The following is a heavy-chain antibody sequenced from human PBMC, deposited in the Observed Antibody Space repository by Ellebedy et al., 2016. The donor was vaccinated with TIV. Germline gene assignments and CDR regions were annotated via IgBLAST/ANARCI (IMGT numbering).Heavy chain of an antibody. Sequence: PGGSLRLSCAAPGFSFSTYRMNWVRQAPGKGLEWVSFISSTSSYRYYADSVKGRFTISRDNAKNSLYLQMNSLRAEDTAVYYCARDPLSYGGPNGDCWGQGTLVTVSS. CDR1: GFSFSTYR. J-gene: IGHJ4*02. CDR2: ISSTSSYR. V-gene: IGHV3-21*01. D-gene: IGHD4/OR15-4a*01. CDR3: ARDPLSYGGPNGDC.